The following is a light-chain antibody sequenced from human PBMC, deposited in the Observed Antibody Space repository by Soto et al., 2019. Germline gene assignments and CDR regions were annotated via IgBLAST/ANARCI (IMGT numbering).Light chain of an antibody. CDR1: QSVSNNY. CDR3: QQYGSSPPYT. Sequence: EVVLTQSPGTLSLSPGERATLSCRASQSVSNNYFAWYQQKPGQAPRLLIFGSSDRATGIPDRFSGSGSGTDFTLTISRLEPEDFAVYCCQQYGSSPPYTFGEGTKLEMK. CDR2: GSS. J-gene: IGKJ2*01. V-gene: IGKV3-20*01.